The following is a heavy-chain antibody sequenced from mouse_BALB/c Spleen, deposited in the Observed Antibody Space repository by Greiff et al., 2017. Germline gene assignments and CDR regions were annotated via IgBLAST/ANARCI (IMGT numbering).Heavy chain of an antibody. D-gene: IGHD2-1*01. CDR2: IDTSDSYT. CDR3: ARSLYYGNSDYYAMDY. J-gene: IGHJ4*01. CDR1: GYTFTDYW. V-gene: IGHV1-69*01. Sequence: QVQLKQPGAELVMPGASVKMSCKASGYTFTDYWMHWVKQRPGQGLEWIGAIDTSDSYTSYNQKFKGKATLTVDESSSTAYMQLSSLTSEDSAVYYCARSLYYGNSDYYAMDYWGQGTSVTVSA.